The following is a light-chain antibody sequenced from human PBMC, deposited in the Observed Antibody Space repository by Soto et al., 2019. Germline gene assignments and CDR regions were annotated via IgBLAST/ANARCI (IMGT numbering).Light chain of an antibody. CDR2: GAS. V-gene: IGKV3-20*01. J-gene: IGKJ2*01. CDR1: QTLRRTY. CDR3: HQYDNAPQP. Sequence: EIVLMESPGTMSLSPRERATLSCRASQTLRRTYRAWYQQKPGQAPRVLIYGASKRATGIPDRFSGSGSGTDFSLTISRLEPEDFAVYYCHQYDNAPQPYGQGTKVDI.